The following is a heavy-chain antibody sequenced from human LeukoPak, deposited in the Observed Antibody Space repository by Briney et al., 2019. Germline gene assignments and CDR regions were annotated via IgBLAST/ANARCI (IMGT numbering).Heavy chain of an antibody. J-gene: IGHJ4*02. Sequence: GGSLRLSCAASGFTFSSYSMNWVRQAPGKGLEWVSSISSSSSYIYYADSVKGRFTISRDNAKNSLYLQMNSLRAEDTAVYYCARDSAIAAAGTRRPDDYWGQGTLVTVSS. V-gene: IGHV3-21*01. CDR1: GFTFSSYS. CDR2: ISSSSSYI. CDR3: ARDSAIAAAGTRRPDDY. D-gene: IGHD6-13*01.